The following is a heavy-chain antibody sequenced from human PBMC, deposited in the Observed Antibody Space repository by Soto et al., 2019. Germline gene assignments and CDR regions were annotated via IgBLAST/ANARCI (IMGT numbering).Heavy chain of an antibody. CDR1: CGTFSSYA. D-gene: IGHD4-17*01. Sequence: SGKVWFKDSCGTFSSYAISWVRQAPGQGLEWMGGIIPIFGTANYAQKFQGRVTITADESTSTAYMELSSLRSEDTAVYYCARGATVVLYWYFDLWGRGTLVTVSS. CDR2: IIPIFGTA. V-gene: IGHV1-69*13. CDR3: ARGATVVLYWYFDL. J-gene: IGHJ2*01.